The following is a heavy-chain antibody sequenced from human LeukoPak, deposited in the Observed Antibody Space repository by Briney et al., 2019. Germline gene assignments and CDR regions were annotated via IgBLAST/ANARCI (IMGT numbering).Heavy chain of an antibody. CDR1: GYTFTTYY. CDR2: INPSGGST. J-gene: IGHJ3*02. Sequence: ASVKVSCKASGYTFTTYYMHWVRQAPGQGLEWMGIINPSGGSTRYAQKFQDRVTMTRDMSTSTVYMELSSLRSEDTAVYYCARIYDDSSGYSDAFDIWGQGTMVTVSS. V-gene: IGHV1-46*01. CDR3: ARIYDDSSGYSDAFDI. D-gene: IGHD3-22*01.